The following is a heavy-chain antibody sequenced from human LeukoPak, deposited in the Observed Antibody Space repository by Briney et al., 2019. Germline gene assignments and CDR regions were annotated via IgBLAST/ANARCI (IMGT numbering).Heavy chain of an antibody. CDR1: GFTFTRST. V-gene: IGHV1-58*01. D-gene: IGHD1-26*01. Sequence: ASVKVSCKASGFTFTRSTVQWVRQARGQRLEWIGWIVVGSGNTNYAQRFQERVTITRDMSTSTAYMELSSLRSEDTAVFYCAAPHPAISGSYTDAFDIWGQGTMVTVSS. J-gene: IGHJ3*02. CDR3: AAPHPAISGSYTDAFDI. CDR2: IVVGSGNT.